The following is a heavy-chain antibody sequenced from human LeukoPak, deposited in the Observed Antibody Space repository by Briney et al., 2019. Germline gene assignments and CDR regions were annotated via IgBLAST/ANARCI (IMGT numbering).Heavy chain of an antibody. J-gene: IGHJ5*02. V-gene: IGHV1-24*01. CDR2: FDPEDGET. D-gene: IGHD6-13*01. Sequence: ASVKVSCRVSGYTLTELSMHWVRQAPGKGLEWMGGFDPEDGETIYAQKFQGRVTMTEDTSTDTAYMELSSLRSEDTAVYYCATVPIAAAGTVWFDPWGQGTLVTVPS. CDR3: ATVPIAAAGTVWFDP. CDR1: GYTLTELS.